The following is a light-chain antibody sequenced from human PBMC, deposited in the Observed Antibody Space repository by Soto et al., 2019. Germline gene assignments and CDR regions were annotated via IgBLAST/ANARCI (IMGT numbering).Light chain of an antibody. V-gene: IGLV1-40*01. CDR2: GNS. Sequence: QSVLTQPPSGSGAPGQRVTISCTGSSSNIGAGHDVHRYQQLPGTAPKLFIYGNSNPTAGVPDRCAGSKSGTSASLAITGFRAEDEADYYCQSYDSSLSGGVFGGGTKLTVL. J-gene: IGLJ3*02. CDR1: SSNIGAGHD. CDR3: QSYDSSLSGGV.